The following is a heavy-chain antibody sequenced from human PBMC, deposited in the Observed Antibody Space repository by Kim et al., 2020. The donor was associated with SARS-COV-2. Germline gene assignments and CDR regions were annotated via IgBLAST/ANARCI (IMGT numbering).Heavy chain of an antibody. D-gene: IGHD3-3*01. CDR2: ISWNSGSI. CDR3: AKGVRMVIILDASDI. Sequence: GGSLRLSCAASGFTFGDYAMHWVRQAPGKGLEWVSGISWNSGSIGYADSVKGRFTISRDNAKNSLYLQMNSLRAEDTALYYCAKGVRMVIILDASDIWGQGTMVTVSS. CDR1: GFTFGDYA. V-gene: IGHV3-9*01. J-gene: IGHJ3*02.